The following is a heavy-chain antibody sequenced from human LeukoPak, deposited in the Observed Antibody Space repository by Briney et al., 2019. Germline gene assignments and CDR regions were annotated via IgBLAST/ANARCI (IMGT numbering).Heavy chain of an antibody. CDR3: ARESSSSWSNFDY. V-gene: IGHV1-69*04. CDR1: GGTFSSYA. Sequence: ASVKVSCKASGGTFSSYAISWVRQAPGQGLEWRGRIIPILGIANYAQKFQGRVTITADKSTSTAYMELSSLRSEDTAVYYCARESSSSWSNFDYWGQGTLVTVSS. CDR2: IIPILGIA. J-gene: IGHJ4*02. D-gene: IGHD6-13*01.